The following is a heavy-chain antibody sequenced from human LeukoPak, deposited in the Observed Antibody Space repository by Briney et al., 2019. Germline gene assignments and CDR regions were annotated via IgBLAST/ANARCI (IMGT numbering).Heavy chain of an antibody. CDR1: GFILSNAW. Sequence: PGGSLRLSCAASGFILSNAWMSWVRQAPGKGLEWVGRIKSKYNGGTRDYAAPVKDRFTISRDDSKDTLYVQMNSLKIEDTAVYYCTAMDCSGGTCYFTYWGQGTLVTVSS. CDR3: TAMDCSGGTCYFTY. D-gene: IGHD2-15*01. J-gene: IGHJ4*02. CDR2: IKSKYNGGTR. V-gene: IGHV3-15*01.